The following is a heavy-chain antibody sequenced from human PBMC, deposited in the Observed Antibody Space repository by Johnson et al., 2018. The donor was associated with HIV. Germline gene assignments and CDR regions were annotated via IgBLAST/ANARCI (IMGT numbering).Heavy chain of an antibody. V-gene: IGHV3-30*04. Sequence: QMQLVESGGGVVQPGRSLRLSCAASGFTFRSYAMHWVRQAPGKGLEWVAVISFDGSYKYYADSVKGRFTISRDNSKNTLYLQMNSLRAEDTAVYYCAKDQGITMIVVVAGAFDIWGQGTMVTVSS. J-gene: IGHJ3*02. D-gene: IGHD3-22*01. CDR1: GFTFRSYA. CDR2: ISFDGSYK. CDR3: AKDQGITMIVVVAGAFDI.